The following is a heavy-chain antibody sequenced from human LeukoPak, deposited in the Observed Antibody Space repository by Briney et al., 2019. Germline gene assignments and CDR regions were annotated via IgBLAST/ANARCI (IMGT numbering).Heavy chain of an antibody. Sequence: GASVTVSCTASGGTFSSYAISWVRQAPGQGLEWMGGIIPIFGTANYAQKFQGRVTITADESTSTAYMELSSLRSEDTAVYYCARDRSELMITFGGVIVNYFDPWGQGTLVTVSS. CDR1: GGTFSSYA. CDR2: IIPIFGTA. J-gene: IGHJ5*02. V-gene: IGHV1-69*13. CDR3: ARDRSELMITFGGVIVNYFDP. D-gene: IGHD3-16*02.